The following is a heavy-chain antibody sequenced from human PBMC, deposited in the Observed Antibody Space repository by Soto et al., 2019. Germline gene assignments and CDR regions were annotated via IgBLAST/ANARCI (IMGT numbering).Heavy chain of an antibody. J-gene: IGHJ4*02. Sequence: SETLSLTCAVSGGSISSCGYSWSWIRQPPGKGLEWIGYIYHSGSTNYNPSLKSRVTISVDTSKNQFSLKLSSVTAADTAVYYCARHHDSWGQGTLVTVS. CDR2: IYHSGST. V-gene: IGHV4-30-2*01. CDR1: GGSISSCGYS. CDR3: ARHHDS.